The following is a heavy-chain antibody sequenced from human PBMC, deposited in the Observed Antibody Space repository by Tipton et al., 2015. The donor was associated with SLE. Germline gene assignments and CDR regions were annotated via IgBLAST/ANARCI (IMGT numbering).Heavy chain of an antibody. CDR1: GYTFTSYA. J-gene: IGHJ4*02. V-gene: IGHV1-18*01. CDR2: ISAYNGNT. Sequence: QVQLVQSGAEVKKPGASVKVSCKASGYTFTSYAMNWVRQAPGQGLEWMGWISAYNGNTNYAQKLQGRVTMTTDTSTSTAYMELRSLRSDDTAVYYCARDLRIARAGPFDYWDQGTLVTVSS. CDR3: ARDLRIARAGPFDY. D-gene: IGHD6-19*01.